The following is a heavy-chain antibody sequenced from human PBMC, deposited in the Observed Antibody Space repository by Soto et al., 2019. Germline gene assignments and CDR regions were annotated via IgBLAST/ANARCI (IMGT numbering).Heavy chain of an antibody. CDR2: IYYSGST. CDR3: ARLGYYYYGMDV. Sequence: PSETLSLTCTVSGGSISSSSYYWGWIRQPPGKGLEWIGSIYYSGSTYYNPSLKSRVTISVDTSKNQFSLKLSSVTAADTAVYYCARLGYYYYGMDVWGQGTTVTVSS. V-gene: IGHV4-39*01. CDR1: GGSISSSSYY. J-gene: IGHJ6*02.